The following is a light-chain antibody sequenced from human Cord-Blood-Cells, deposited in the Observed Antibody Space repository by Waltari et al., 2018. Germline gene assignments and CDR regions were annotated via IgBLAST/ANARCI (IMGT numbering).Light chain of an antibody. V-gene: IGLV1-40*01. Sequence: QSVLTQPPSVSGPPGQRVTISCTGSSSNIGAGSAVHWYQQLPGPTPKLLIYGNSNRPSGVPDRFSGSKSGTSASLAITGLQAEDEADYYCQSYDSSLSWVFGGGTKLTVL. CDR3: QSYDSSLSWV. J-gene: IGLJ3*02. CDR2: GNS. CDR1: SSNIGAGSA.